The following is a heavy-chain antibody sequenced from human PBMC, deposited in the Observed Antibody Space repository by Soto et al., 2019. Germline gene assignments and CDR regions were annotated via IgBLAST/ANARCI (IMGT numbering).Heavy chain of an antibody. CDR3: AKYFNTGTSSTYDS. V-gene: IGHV3-23*01. CDR2: ILGTGDRV. D-gene: IGHD1-7*01. Sequence: GGSLRLSCAASGFTFSSYAMHWVRQAPGKGLAWVSAILGTGDRVSYVDSVKGRFTISRDNSKNTLYLQMNSLRADDTAIYYCAKYFNTGTSSTYDSWGQGPLVT. CDR1: GFTFSSYA. J-gene: IGHJ4*02.